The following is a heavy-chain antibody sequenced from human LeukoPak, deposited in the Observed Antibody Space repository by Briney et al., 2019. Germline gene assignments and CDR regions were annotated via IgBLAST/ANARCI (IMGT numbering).Heavy chain of an antibody. CDR2: IYYSGST. J-gene: IGHJ6*03. CDR3: ARVPGPLRSNYYYMDV. CDR1: GGSISSYY. D-gene: IGHD3-10*01. Sequence: SETLSLTCTVSGGSISSYYWSWIRQPPGKGLEWIGYIYYSGSTNYNPSLKSRVTISVDTSKNQFSLKLSSVTAADTAVYYCARVPGPLRSNYYYMDVWGKGTTVTVSS. V-gene: IGHV4-59*12.